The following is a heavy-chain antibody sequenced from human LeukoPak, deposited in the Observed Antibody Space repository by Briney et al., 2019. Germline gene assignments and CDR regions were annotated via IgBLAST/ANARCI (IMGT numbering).Heavy chain of an antibody. CDR3: ARGEMTTDYYYDSSGDFDY. Sequence: SSETLSLTCTVSGGSISPYYWSWIRQPPGKGLEWIGYIYYTGNTNYNPSLRSRVTISVDTSKNQLSLKLTSVTAADTAVYYCARGEMTTDYYYDSSGDFDYWGQGTLVTVSS. J-gene: IGHJ4*02. D-gene: IGHD3-22*01. V-gene: IGHV4-59*01. CDR1: GGSISPYY. CDR2: IYYTGNT.